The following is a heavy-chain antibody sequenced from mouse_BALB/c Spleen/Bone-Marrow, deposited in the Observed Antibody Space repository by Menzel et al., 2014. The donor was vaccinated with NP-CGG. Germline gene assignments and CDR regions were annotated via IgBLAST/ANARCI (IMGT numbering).Heavy chain of an antibody. CDR2: IKPSNGGT. CDR3: ASGLWVWFAY. V-gene: IGHV1S81*02. Sequence: VQLQQPGAELVKPGASVKLPCKASGYTFTSYYMYWVKQRPGQGLEWIGGIKPSNGGTNFNVKLKGKATLTVDKSSSKTSMQLSSLKSDAFAVYYCASGLWVWFAYWGQGTLVTVSA. CDR1: GYTFTSYY. J-gene: IGHJ3*01.